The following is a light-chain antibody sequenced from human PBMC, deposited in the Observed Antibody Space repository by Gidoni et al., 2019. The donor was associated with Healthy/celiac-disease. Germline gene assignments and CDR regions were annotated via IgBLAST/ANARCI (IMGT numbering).Light chain of an antibody. Sequence: QSALTQPRSVSGSPGQSVTISCTGTSRDVGGYNYVSWYQQHPGKAPKLMIYDVSKRPSGVPDRCSGSKSGNTASLTISGLQAEDEADYYCCSYAGSYTLVFGGGTKLTVL. CDR1: SRDVGGYNY. J-gene: IGLJ2*01. CDR3: CSYAGSYTLV. CDR2: DVS. V-gene: IGLV2-11*01.